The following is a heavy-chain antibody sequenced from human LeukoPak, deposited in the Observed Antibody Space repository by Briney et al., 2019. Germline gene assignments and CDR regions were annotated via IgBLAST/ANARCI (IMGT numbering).Heavy chain of an antibody. Sequence: QSGGSLRLSCAASGFTFSSYGMHWVRQAPGKGLEWVAFIRYDGSNKYYADSVKGRFTISRDNSKNTLYLQMNSLRAEDTAIYYCARDYVWGSSESDYWGQGTLVTVSS. V-gene: IGHV3-30*02. CDR2: IRYDGSNK. D-gene: IGHD7-27*01. J-gene: IGHJ4*02. CDR1: GFTFSSYG. CDR3: ARDYVWGSSESDY.